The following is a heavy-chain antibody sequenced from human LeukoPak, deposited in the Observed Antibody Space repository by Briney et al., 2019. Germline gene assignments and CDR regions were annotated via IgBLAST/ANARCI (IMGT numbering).Heavy chain of an antibody. CDR3: ARFNYYDSSGYAY. J-gene: IGHJ4*02. Sequence: SETLSLTCAVYGGSFSGYYWSWIRQPPGKGLEWIGEINHSGSTNYNPSLKSRVTISVDTSENQFSLKLSSVTAADMAVYYCARFNYYDSSGYAYWGQGTLVTVSS. V-gene: IGHV4-34*01. D-gene: IGHD3-22*01. CDR1: GGSFSGYY. CDR2: INHSGST.